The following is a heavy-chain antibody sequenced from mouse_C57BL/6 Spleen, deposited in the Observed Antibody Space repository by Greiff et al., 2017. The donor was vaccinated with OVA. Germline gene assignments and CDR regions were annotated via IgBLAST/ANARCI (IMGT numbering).Heavy chain of an antibody. CDR2: ISDGGSYT. CDR3: ARDLDYYGSSYWYFDV. J-gene: IGHJ1*03. D-gene: IGHD1-1*01. Sequence: EVQGVESGGGLVKPGGSLKLSCAASGFTFSSYAMSWVRQTPEKRLEWVATISDGGSYTYYPDNVKGRFTISRDNAKNNLYLQMSHLKSEDTAMYYCARDLDYYGSSYWYFDVWGTGTTVTVSS. CDR1: GFTFSSYA. V-gene: IGHV5-4*01.